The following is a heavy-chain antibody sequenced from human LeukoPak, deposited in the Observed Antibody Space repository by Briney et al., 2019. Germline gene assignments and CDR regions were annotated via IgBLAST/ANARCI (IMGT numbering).Heavy chain of an antibody. D-gene: IGHD1-1*01. CDR1: GFTFSSYA. J-gene: IGHJ4*02. CDR3: ARARIRNDPYLDY. CDR2: ISYDGSNK. V-gene: IGHV3-30*04. Sequence: GGSLRLSCAASGFTFSSYAMHWVRQAPGKGLGWVAVISYDGSNKYYADSVKGRFTISRDNSKNTLYLQMNSLRAEDTAVYYCARARIRNDPYLDYGGQGTLVTVSS.